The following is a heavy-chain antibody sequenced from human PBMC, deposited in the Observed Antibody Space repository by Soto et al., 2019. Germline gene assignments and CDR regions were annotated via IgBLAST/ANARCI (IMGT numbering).Heavy chain of an antibody. CDR3: ARGGGYIAARLVYFQH. CDR1: GGSFSGYY. V-gene: IGHV4-34*01. Sequence: SETLSLTCAVYGGSFSGYYWSWIRQPPGKGLEWIGEINHSGSTNYNPSLKIRVTISVDTSKNQFSLKLSSVTAADTAVYYCARGGGYIAARLVYFQHWGQGTLVTVSS. CDR2: INHSGST. D-gene: IGHD6-6*01. J-gene: IGHJ1*01.